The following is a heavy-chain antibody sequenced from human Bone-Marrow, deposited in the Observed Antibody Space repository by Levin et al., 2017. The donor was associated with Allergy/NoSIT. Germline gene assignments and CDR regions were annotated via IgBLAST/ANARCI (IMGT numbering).Heavy chain of an antibody. CDR3: ATNKVLYPMTHYKY. D-gene: IGHD4/OR15-4a*01. CDR1: GFSFSSYS. V-gene: IGHV3-21*01. J-gene: IGHJ4*02. Sequence: GGSLRLSCAASGFSFSSYSVTWVRQAPGRGLEWVSSISNSGSYTHYADSVKGRFTISRDNTKNSLYLQMNSLRSEDTAIYYCATNKVLYPMTHYKYWGQGTLVTVSS. CDR2: ISNSGSYT.